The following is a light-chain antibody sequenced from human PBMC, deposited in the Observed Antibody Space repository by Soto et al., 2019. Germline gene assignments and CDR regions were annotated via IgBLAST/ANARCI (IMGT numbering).Light chain of an antibody. J-gene: IGKJ5*01. Sequence: EIVLTQSPGTLSLSPGERATLSCRASQSVSSYLAWYQQKPGQAPRLLIYDASNRATGIPARFSGSGSGTDFTLTISSLEPEDFALYYCQQRSNWPRTFGQGTRLEIK. CDR3: QQRSNWPRT. CDR1: QSVSSY. CDR2: DAS. V-gene: IGKV3-11*01.